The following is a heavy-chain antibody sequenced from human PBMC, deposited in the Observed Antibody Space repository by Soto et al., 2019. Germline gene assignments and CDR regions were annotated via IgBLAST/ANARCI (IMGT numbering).Heavy chain of an antibody. J-gene: IGHJ4*02. CDR1: GYTLTELS. D-gene: IGHD4-17*01. Sequence: ASVKVSCKVSGYTLTELSMHWVRQAPGKGLEWMGGFDPEDGETIYAQKFQGRVTMTEDTSTDTAYMELSSLRSEDTAVYYCATGEVSKIGDPFDYWGQGTLVTVSS. V-gene: IGHV1-24*01. CDR3: ATGEVSKIGDPFDY. CDR2: FDPEDGET.